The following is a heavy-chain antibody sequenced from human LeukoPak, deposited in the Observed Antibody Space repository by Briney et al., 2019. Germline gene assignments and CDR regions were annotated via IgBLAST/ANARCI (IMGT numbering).Heavy chain of an antibody. CDR2: LDPEDGET. CDR1: GYTLTELS. Sequence: ASVKVSCKVSGYTLTELSMHWVRQAPGKGLEWMGGLDPEDGETIYAQKFQGRVTMTEDTSTDTAYMELSSLRSEDTAVYYCATDLGEFDIEGNYWGQGTLVTVSS. J-gene: IGHJ4*02. V-gene: IGHV1-24*01. CDR3: ATDLGEFDIEGNY. D-gene: IGHD3-10*01.